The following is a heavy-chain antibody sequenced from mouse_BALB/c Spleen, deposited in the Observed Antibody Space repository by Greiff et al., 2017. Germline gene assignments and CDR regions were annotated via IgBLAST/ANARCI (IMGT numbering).Heavy chain of an antibody. V-gene: IGHV1S81*02. Sequence: QVQLQQPGAELVKPGASVKLSCKASGYTFTSYYMYWVKQRPGQGLEWIGGINPSNGGTNFNEKFKSKATLTVDKSSSTAYMQLSSLTSEDSAVYYCTRGGSWFAYWGQGTLVTVSA. CDR1: GYTFTSYY. J-gene: IGHJ3*01. CDR3: TRGGSWFAY. CDR2: INPSNGGT.